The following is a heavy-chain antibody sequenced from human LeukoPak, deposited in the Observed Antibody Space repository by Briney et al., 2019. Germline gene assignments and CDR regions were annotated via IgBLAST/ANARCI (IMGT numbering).Heavy chain of an antibody. J-gene: IGHJ3*02. V-gene: IGHV5-51*01. CDR2: IYPGDSDT. D-gene: IGHD3-10*01. Sequence: GESLKISCKGSGYSFTSYWIGWVRQMPGKGLEWMGIIYPGDSDTRYSPAFQGQVTISADKSISTAYLQWSSLKASDTAMYYCARHYAGGTMVRGVINDAFDIWGQGTMVTVSS. CDR3: ARHYAGGTMVRGVINDAFDI. CDR1: GYSFTSYW.